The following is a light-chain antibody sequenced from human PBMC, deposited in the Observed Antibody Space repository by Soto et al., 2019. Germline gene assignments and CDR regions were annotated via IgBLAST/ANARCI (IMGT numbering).Light chain of an antibody. CDR3: NSYIIPGTYV. J-gene: IGLJ1*01. CDR2: DVS. Sequence: QSALTQPASVSGSPGQSITISCTGTSSDIGSYNYASWYQQHPGKAPKLIIYDVSNRPSGVSDRFSGSKSGNTASLTISGLQAEDEADYYSNSYIIPGTYVSGTGTKLTVL. CDR1: SSDIGSYNY. V-gene: IGLV2-14*03.